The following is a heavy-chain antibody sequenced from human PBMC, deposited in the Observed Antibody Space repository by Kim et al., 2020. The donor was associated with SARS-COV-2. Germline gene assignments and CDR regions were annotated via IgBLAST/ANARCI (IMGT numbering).Heavy chain of an antibody. CDR2: IIPIFGTA. CDR1: GGTFSSYA. V-gene: IGHV1-69*13. D-gene: IGHD3-22*01. J-gene: IGHJ4*02. Sequence: SVKVSCKASGGTFSSYAISWVRQAPGQGLEWMGGIIPIFGTANYAQKFQGRVTITADESTSTAYMELSSLRSEDTAVYYCARVWSSYYYESSGLSRGYFDYWGQGTLVTVSS. CDR3: ARVWSSYYYESSGLSRGYFDY.